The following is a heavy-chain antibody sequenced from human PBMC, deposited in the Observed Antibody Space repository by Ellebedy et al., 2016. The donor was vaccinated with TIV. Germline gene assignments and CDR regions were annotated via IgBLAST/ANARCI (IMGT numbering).Heavy chain of an antibody. V-gene: IGHV4-34*01. J-gene: IGHJ4*02. CDR1: GGSFSGYY. CDR3: ARGRRSMGYSYGN. Sequence: GSLRLSXAVYGGSFSGYYWSWIRQPPGKGLEWIGEIKHSGSTNYNPSLKSRVTISVDTSKNQFSLKLSSVTAADTAVYYCARGRRSMGYSYGNWGQGTLVTVSS. CDR2: IKHSGST. D-gene: IGHD5-18*01.